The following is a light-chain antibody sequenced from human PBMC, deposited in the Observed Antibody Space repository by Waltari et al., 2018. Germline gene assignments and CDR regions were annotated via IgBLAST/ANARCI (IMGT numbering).Light chain of an antibody. CDR1: QSVSSS. CDR3: QQYSNWPFT. CDR2: GAS. Sequence: EIVLTQPPATLSLSPGERATLSCRASQSVSSSLAWYQQKPGQAPRLLIYGASSRATGIPDRFSGSGSGTDFTLTISSLEPEDFAVYYCQQYSNWPFTFGPGTKLDIK. V-gene: IGKV3-15*01. J-gene: IGKJ3*01.